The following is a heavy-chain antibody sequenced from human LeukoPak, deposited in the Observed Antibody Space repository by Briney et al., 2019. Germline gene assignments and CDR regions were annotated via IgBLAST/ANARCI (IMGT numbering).Heavy chain of an antibody. CDR2: IYYSGST. J-gene: IGHJ4*02. CDR3: ARGPTAGDPFYYFDY. CDR1: GGSISSYY. V-gene: IGHV4-59*01. Sequence: SETLSLTCAVSGGSISSYYWSWIRQPPGKGLEWIWYIYYSGSTNYNPSLKSRVTISVDTSKNQFSLKLSSVTAADTAVYYCARGPTAGDPFYYFDYWGQGTLVTVSS. D-gene: IGHD6-13*01.